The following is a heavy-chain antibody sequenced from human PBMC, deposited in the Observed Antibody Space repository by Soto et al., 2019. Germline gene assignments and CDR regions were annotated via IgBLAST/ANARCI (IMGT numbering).Heavy chain of an antibody. Sequence: SETLSLTCTVSGGSVSSGAYYWTWIRRRPGKGLEWIGYIYYSGSTYYSPSLKSRLSISLDTSKNQFSLRLSSVTAADTAMYYCARARLRAVYAFDIWGQGIMVTVSS. D-gene: IGHD5-12*01. CDR3: ARARLRAVYAFDI. J-gene: IGHJ3*02. CDR1: GGSVSSGAYY. CDR2: IYYSGST. V-gene: IGHV4-31*03.